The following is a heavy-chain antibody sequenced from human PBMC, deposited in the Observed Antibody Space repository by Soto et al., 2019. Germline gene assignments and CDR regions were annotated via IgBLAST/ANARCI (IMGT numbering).Heavy chain of an antibody. CDR2: ISAYSGNT. V-gene: IGHV1-18*01. D-gene: IGHD2-15*01. Sequence: QVQLVQSGGEVKKPGAAVKVSCKASGYTFTTFGIGWVRQAPGQGLEWMGWISAYSGNTEYPEKLQGRVTMTIDTSTSTTYMELRSLRSDDTAVYYCARAFYSGGSCYLDYWGQGALVTVSS. J-gene: IGHJ4*02. CDR1: GYTFTTFG. CDR3: ARAFYSGGSCYLDY.